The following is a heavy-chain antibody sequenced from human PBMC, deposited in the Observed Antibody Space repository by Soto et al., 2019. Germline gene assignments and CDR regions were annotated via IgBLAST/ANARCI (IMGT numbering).Heavy chain of an antibody. J-gene: IGHJ5*02. CDR2: MYHRGST. D-gene: IGHD3-3*01. CDR3: AILDAGFWYFLS. Sequence: SETLSLTCSVSGGSMTSYYWSWVRQSPGEGLEWIAYMYHRGSTNYNPSLKSRVAISIDTSKNQFSLNLRSVTSADTAVYYCAILDAGFWYFLSSGQGTLVTVS. V-gene: IGHV4-59*01. CDR1: GGSMTSYY.